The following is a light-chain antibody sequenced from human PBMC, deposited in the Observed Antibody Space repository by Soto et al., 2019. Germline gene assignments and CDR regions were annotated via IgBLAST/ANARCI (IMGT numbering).Light chain of an antibody. Sequence: DIQMTQSPSTLSASVGDRVTITCRASQSISSWLAWYQQKPGKAPKLLIYDASSLESGVPSRFSGSGSETEFTLTISSLQPDDFATYYCQQYNSYSQDTFGQGTKLEIK. J-gene: IGKJ2*01. CDR1: QSISSW. V-gene: IGKV1-5*01. CDR3: QQYNSYSQDT. CDR2: DAS.